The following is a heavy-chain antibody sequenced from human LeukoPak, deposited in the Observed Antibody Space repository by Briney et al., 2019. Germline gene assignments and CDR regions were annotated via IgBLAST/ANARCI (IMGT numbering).Heavy chain of an antibody. Sequence: PGGSLRLSCAASGFTFSSYSMNGVRQARGKGLEWVSSISSSSSYIYYADSVKGRFTISRDNAKNSLYLQMNSLRAEDTAVYYCASSGGSTMIVGHGAFDIWGQGTMVTVSS. CDR1: GFTFSSYS. CDR3: ASSGGSTMIVGHGAFDI. CDR2: ISSSSSYI. J-gene: IGHJ3*02. D-gene: IGHD3-22*01. V-gene: IGHV3-21*01.